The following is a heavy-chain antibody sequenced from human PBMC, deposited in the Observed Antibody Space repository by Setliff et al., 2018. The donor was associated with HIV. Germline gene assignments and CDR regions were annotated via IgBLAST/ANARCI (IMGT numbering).Heavy chain of an antibody. CDR3: ARHGQYGSGSYRWDAFDF. Sequence: GESLTISCKGSGYSFSNYWIAWLRQMPGKGLGWMGIIYPGDSDTRYRPSFQGQVTISADKSISTAYLQWSSLKASDTAMYYCARHGQYGSGSYRWDAFDFWGQGTVVTVSS. CDR2: IYPGDSDT. CDR1: GYSFSNYW. V-gene: IGHV5-51*01. D-gene: IGHD3-10*01. J-gene: IGHJ3*01.